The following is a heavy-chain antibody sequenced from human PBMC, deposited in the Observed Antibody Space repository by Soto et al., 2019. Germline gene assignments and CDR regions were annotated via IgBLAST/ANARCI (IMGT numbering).Heavy chain of an antibody. V-gene: IGHV4-39*01. Sequence: PSETLSLTCTVSGGSISSSSYYWGWIRQPPGKWLEWIGSIYYSGSTYYNPSLKSRVTLSVDTSKNQFSLKLSSVTAAYTAVYYCARHRVVAATLGISWGQGTLVTVSS. J-gene: IGHJ4*02. CDR2: IYYSGST. CDR1: GGSISSSSYY. CDR3: ARHRVVAATLGIS. D-gene: IGHD2-15*01.